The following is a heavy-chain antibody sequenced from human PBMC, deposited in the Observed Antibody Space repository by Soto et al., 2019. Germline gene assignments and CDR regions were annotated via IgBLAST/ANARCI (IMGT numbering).Heavy chain of an antibody. CDR3: ARDSSNXXXXXXX. CDR1: GGSIRSDDYY. CDR2: IYYSGRT. D-gene: IGHD3-22*01. Sequence: HVQLQESGPGLVKPSQTLSLTCTVSGGSIRSDDYYWSWIRQPPGKGLEWIGYIYYSGRTSYNPSXXXRITISVDTSENQFSLKVNSVTXXXXXXXXCARDSSNXXXXXXXWGQ. J-gene: IGHJ5*02. V-gene: IGHV4-30-4*01.